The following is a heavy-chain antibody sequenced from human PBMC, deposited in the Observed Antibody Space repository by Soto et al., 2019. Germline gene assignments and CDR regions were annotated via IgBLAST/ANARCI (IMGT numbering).Heavy chain of an antibody. CDR1: GGTFSSYT. CDR2: IIPILGIA. CDR3: VKGGSSGYYSCDY. J-gene: IGHJ4*02. Sequence: QVQLVQSGAEVKKPGSSVKVSCKASGGTFSSYTISWVRQAPGQGLEWMGRIIPILGIANYAQKFQGRVTITADKSTSTAYMGLSSLRSEDTAVYYCVKGGSSGYYSCDYWGQGTLVTVSS. D-gene: IGHD3-22*01. V-gene: IGHV1-69*02.